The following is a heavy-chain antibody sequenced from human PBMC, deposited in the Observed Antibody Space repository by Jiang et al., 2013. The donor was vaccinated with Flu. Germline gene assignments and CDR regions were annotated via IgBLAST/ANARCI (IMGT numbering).Heavy chain of an antibody. CDR1: GFTFSSYA. V-gene: IGHV3-30-3*01. CDR3: ARFDFWSGPDAFDI. D-gene: IGHD3-3*01. J-gene: IGHJ3*02. CDR2: ISYDGSNK. Sequence: VQLVESGGGVVQPGRSLRLSCAASGFTFSSYAMHWVRQAPGKGLEWVAVISYDGSNKYYADSVKGRFTISRDNSKNTLYLQMNSLRAEDTAVYYCARFDFWSGPDAFDIWGQGTMVTVSS.